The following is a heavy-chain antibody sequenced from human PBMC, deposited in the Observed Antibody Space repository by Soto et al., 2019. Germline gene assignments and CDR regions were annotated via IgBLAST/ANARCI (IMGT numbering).Heavy chain of an antibody. CDR2: IYYSGRT. D-gene: IGHD3-22*01. V-gene: IGHV4-31*03. Sequence: PSETLSLTCTVSGGSISSGGYYWSWIRQHPGKGLEWIGYIYYSGRTYYNPSLKSRVTISVDTSKNQFSLELSSVTAADTAVYYCARLLDYDSSGYNLWGQGTLVTVSS. CDR3: ARLLDYDSSGYNL. CDR1: GGSISSGGYY. J-gene: IGHJ5*02.